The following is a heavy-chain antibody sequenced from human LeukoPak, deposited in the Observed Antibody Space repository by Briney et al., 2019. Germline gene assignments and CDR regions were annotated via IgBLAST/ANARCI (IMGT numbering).Heavy chain of an antibody. J-gene: IGHJ4*02. CDR3: ARGIAAAGTGDY. CDR1: GYTFTGYY. CDR2: INPKSGGT. V-gene: IGHV1-2*02. D-gene: IGHD6-13*01. Sequence: ASVKVSCKASGYTFTGYYMHWVRQAPGQILPWMGWINPKSGGTKYAQKFQGRVTMTRDTSISTAYMEVSRLRSDHTAVYYCARGIAAAGTGDYWGQGTLVTVSS.